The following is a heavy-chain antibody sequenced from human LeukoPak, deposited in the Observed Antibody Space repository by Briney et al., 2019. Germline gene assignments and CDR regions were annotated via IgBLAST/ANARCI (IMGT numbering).Heavy chain of an antibody. V-gene: IGHV4-30-2*01. Sequence: SQTLSLTCAVSGGSISSGGYSWSWIRQPPGKGLEWIGYIYHSGSTYYNPSLKSRATISVDRSKNQFSLKLSSVTAADTAVYYCARSSTSRKNYYYYGMDVWGQGTTVTVSS. CDR3: ARSSTSRKNYYYYGMDV. CDR1: GGSISSGGYS. J-gene: IGHJ6*02. D-gene: IGHD2-2*01. CDR2: IYHSGST.